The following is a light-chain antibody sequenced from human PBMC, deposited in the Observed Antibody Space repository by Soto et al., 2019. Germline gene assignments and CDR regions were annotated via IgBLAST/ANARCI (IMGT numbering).Light chain of an antibody. CDR2: GNT. CDR1: SSNIGAGYE. Sequence: QPVLTQPPSVSGAPGQRVTISCTGSSSNIGAGYEVHWYQRIPGTAPKLLIYGNTNRPSGVPDRFSASKSGTSASLAITGLQAEDEADYYCQSYESSLSGWIFGGGTKLTVL. J-gene: IGLJ2*01. V-gene: IGLV1-40*01. CDR3: QSYESSLSGWI.